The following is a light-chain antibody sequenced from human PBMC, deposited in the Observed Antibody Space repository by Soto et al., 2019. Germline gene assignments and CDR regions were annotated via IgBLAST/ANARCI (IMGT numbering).Light chain of an antibody. V-gene: IGKV3-11*01. CDR1: QSVSSY. CDR3: QQRSNWPEWT. J-gene: IGKJ1*01. CDR2: DAS. Sequence: EIVLTQSPATLSLSPGERATLSCRASQSVSSYLAWYQQKPGQAPRLLIYDASNRATGIPARFSGSGSGTAFTLTISSLEPEDFAVYYCQQRSNWPEWTFGQGTKVEIK.